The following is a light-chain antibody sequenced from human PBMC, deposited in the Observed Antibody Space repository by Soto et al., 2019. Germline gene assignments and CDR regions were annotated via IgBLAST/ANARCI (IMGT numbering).Light chain of an antibody. CDR3: QQRSNWPPLT. Sequence: VLTQSPATLSLSPGERATLSCRASQSVTIYLAWYQQKPGQAPRLLIYDASTRAPGVPARFSGSGSGTHFTLTISSLEPEDFGVYYCQQRSNWPPLTFGGGTKVAI. CDR2: DAS. V-gene: IGKV3-11*01. J-gene: IGKJ4*01. CDR1: QSVTIY.